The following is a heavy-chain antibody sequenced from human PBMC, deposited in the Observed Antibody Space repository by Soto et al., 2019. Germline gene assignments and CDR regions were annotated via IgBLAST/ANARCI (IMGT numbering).Heavy chain of an antibody. CDR1: GITVSTSY. Sequence: EVQLVESGGGLVQPGGSLRLSCAASGITVSTSYMSWVRQAPGKGLEWVSLTYSGGATYYADSVKGRFSISRDNFNNTVYLQMNSLRPGDTAMYYCATSLLWFGELRSWGQGTLVTVSS. V-gene: IGHV3-66*01. D-gene: IGHD3-10*01. CDR2: TYSGGAT. J-gene: IGHJ5*02. CDR3: ATSLLWFGELRS.